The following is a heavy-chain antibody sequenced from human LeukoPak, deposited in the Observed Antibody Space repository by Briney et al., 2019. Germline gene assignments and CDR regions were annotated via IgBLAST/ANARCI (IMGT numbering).Heavy chain of an antibody. CDR2: INPNSGGT. CDR1: GYSFSNYG. V-gene: IGHV1-2*02. CDR3: ARDRGASYYYYMDV. D-gene: IGHD3-10*01. Sequence: GASVKVSCKASGYSFSNYGISWVRQAPGQGLEWMGWINPNSGGTNYAQKFQGRVTMTRDTSISTAYMELSRLRSDDTAVYYCARDRGASYYYYMDVWGKGTTVTISS. J-gene: IGHJ6*03.